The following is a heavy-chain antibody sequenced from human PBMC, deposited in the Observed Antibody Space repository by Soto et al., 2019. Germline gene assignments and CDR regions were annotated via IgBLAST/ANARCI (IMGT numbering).Heavy chain of an antibody. CDR2: IDSDGSST. Sequence: GGSLRLSCAASGFTFGSYWMNWVRQAPGKGLVWVSRIDSDGSSTTYADSVKGRFTTPRDNAKNTLYLQMSSLRAEDTAVYYCARGRPYGMDVWGQGTTVTVSS. CDR3: ARGRPYGMDV. J-gene: IGHJ6*02. V-gene: IGHV3-74*01. CDR1: GFTFGSYW.